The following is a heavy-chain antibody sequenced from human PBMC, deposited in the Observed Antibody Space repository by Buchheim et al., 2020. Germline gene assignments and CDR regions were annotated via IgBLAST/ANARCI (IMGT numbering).Heavy chain of an antibody. J-gene: IGHJ4*02. CDR2: ISYDGSNK. CDR3: AKDLVRGVYRILFDY. CDR1: GFTFSSYG. D-gene: IGHD3-10*01. Sequence: QVQLVESGGGVVQPGRSLRLSCAASGFTFSSYGMHWVRQAPGKGLEWVAVISYDGSNKNYADSVKGRFTLSRDNAKKKLYLQMNSLRAEDTAVYYCAKDLVRGVYRILFDYWGQGTL. V-gene: IGHV3-30*18.